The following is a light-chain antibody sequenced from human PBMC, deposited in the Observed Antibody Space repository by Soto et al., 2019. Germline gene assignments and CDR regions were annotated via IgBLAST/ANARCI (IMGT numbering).Light chain of an antibody. J-gene: IGKJ1*01. CDR3: QQYYSYPRT. CDR2: AAS. CDR1: QGISSY. Sequence: AIRMTQSPSSLSASTGDRVTITCRASQGISSYLAWYQQKPGKAPNLLIYAASTLQSGVPSRFSGSGSGTDFTRTISCLQSDDFATYYCQQYYSYPRTFGRGTKVEIK. V-gene: IGKV1-8*01.